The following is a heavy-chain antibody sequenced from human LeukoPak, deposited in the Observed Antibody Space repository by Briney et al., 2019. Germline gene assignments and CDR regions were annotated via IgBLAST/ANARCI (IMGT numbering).Heavy chain of an antibody. D-gene: IGHD2-15*01. CDR3: ARQEYCSGGSCYTWFDP. CDR2: IYPADSDI. J-gene: IGHJ5*02. Sequence: GESLKISCKGSGYTFSSNWIGWVRQMPGKGLEWMGIIYPADSDIRYSPSFQGQATISADKSISTAYLQWSSLKASDTAMYYCARQEYCSGGSCYTWFDPWGQGTLVTVSS. V-gene: IGHV5-51*01. CDR1: GYTFSSNW.